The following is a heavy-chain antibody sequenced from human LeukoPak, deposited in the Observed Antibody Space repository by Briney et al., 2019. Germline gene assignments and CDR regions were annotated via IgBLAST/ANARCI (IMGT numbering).Heavy chain of an antibody. CDR3: ARVGYCSSTSCYAALFNYYYMDV. D-gene: IGHD2-2*01. V-gene: IGHV3-48*03. CDR2: ISSSGSTI. CDR1: GFTFSSYE. J-gene: IGHJ6*03. Sequence: GGSLRLSCAASGFTFSSYEMNWVRQAPGKGLEWVSYISSSGSTIYYADSVKGRFTISRDNAKNSLYLQMNSLRAEDTAVYYCARVGYCSSTSCYAALFNYYYMDVWGKGTTVTISS.